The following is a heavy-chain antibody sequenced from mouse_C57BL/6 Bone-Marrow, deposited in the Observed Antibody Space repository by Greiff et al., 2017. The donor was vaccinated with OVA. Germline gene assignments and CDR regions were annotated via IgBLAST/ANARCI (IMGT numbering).Heavy chain of an antibody. D-gene: IGHD2-3*01. CDR2: IRSKSNNYAT. J-gene: IGHJ1*03. Sequence: EVKLVESGGGLVQPKGSLKLSCAASGFSFNTYAMNWVRQAPGKGLEWVARIRSKSNNYATYYADSVKDRFTISRDDSESMLYLQMNNLKTEDTAMYECVRDDVYWYFDVWGTGTTVTVSS. V-gene: IGHV10-1*01. CDR1: GFSFNTYA. CDR3: VRDDVYWYFDV.